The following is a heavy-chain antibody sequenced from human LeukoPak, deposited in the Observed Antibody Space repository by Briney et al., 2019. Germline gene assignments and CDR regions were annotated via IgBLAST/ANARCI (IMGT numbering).Heavy chain of an antibody. Sequence: PGGSLRLSCAASGFTFSSYAVSWVRQAPGKGLEWVSVISGSGGTTYHADSVKGRFTISRDNSKNTLYLQMNSLRAEDTAVYYCAKRTNEGLRYFDSWGQGTLVTVSS. CDR1: GFTFSSYA. J-gene: IGHJ4*02. V-gene: IGHV3-23*01. CDR3: AKRTNEGLRYFDS. CDR2: ISGSGGTT. D-gene: IGHD3-16*01.